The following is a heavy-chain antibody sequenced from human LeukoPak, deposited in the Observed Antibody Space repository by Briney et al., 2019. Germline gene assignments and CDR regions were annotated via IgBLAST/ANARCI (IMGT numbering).Heavy chain of an antibody. V-gene: IGHV3-30-3*01. J-gene: IGHJ6*02. CDR1: GFTFSSYA. Sequence: GGSLRLSCAASGFTFSSYAMHWVRQAPGKGLEWVAVISYDGSNKYYADSVKGRFTISRDNSKNTLYLQMNSLRAEDTAVYYCARAVTGYGMDVWGQGTTVTVSS. CDR2: ISYDGSNK. D-gene: IGHD2-21*02. CDR3: ARAVTGYGMDV.